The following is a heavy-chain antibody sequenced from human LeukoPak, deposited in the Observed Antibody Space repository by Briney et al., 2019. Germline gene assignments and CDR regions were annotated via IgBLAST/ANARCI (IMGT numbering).Heavy chain of an antibody. CDR3: ARHVWLQPFDY. D-gene: IGHD3-9*01. CDR2: IYYSGST. Sequence: LSETLSLTCSVSGGSMNSYYWSWIRQSPGKGLEWIGYIYYSGSTNYNPSLKSRVTISVDTSKNQFSLKLSSVTAADTAVYYCARHVWLQPFDYWGQGTLVTVSS. J-gene: IGHJ4*02. V-gene: IGHV4-59*08. CDR1: GGSMNSYY.